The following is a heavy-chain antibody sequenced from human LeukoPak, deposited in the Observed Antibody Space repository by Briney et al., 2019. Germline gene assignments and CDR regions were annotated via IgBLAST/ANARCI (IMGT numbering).Heavy chain of an antibody. V-gene: IGHV4-4*07. Sequence: PSGTLSLTCTVSGASLKSYYWGWIRQPAGKGLELIGLIYSSGTTNFNPSLKSRLSMAVDLSKNQFSLSLTSVTPADTALYYCASLRSNVGGYYMDVWGNGTTLAVSS. CDR2: IYSSGTT. D-gene: IGHD3-10*01. J-gene: IGHJ6*03. CDR3: ASLRSNVGGYYMDV. CDR1: GASLKSYY.